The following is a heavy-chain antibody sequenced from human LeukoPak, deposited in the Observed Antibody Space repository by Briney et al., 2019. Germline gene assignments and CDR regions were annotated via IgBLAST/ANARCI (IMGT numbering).Heavy chain of an antibody. J-gene: IGHJ4*02. Sequence: PGGSLRLSCAASGFTFSSYSMNWVRQAPGKGLEWVSSISSSSYIYYADSVKGRFTISRDNAKNSLYLQMNSLRAEDTAVYYCARLSASDYYGSGSFDYWGQGTLVTVSS. D-gene: IGHD3-10*01. V-gene: IGHV3-21*01. CDR2: ISSSSYI. CDR3: ARLSASDYYGSGSFDY. CDR1: GFTFSSYS.